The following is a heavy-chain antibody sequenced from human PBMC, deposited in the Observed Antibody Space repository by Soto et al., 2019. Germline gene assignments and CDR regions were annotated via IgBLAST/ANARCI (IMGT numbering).Heavy chain of an antibody. CDR2: INHSGST. CDR3: ARGGRLRHRWYFQH. J-gene: IGHJ1*01. V-gene: IGHV4-34*01. CDR1: GGSFSGYY. Sequence: QVQLQQWGAGLLKPSETLSLTCAVYGGSFSGYYWSWIRQPPGKGLEWIGEINHSGSTNYNPSLKSRVTISVDTSKNQFSLKLSSVTAADTAVYYCARGGRLRHRWYFQHWGQGTLVTVSS. D-gene: IGHD4-17*01.